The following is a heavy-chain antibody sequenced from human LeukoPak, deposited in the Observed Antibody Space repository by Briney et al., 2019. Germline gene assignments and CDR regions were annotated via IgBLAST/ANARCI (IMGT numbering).Heavy chain of an antibody. CDR1: GGSISTYH. CDR3: ARERIYSSSPFSRRTSDYYYMDV. Sequence: PSETLSLTCTVSGGSISTYHWTWIRQPPGKGLEWIGYVSFSGITNYNPSLKSRVTISVDTSKNQFSLKLSSVTAADTAAYFCARERIYSSSPFSRRTSDYYYMDVWGNGTAVIVSS. J-gene: IGHJ6*03. V-gene: IGHV4-59*01. D-gene: IGHD6-6*01. CDR2: VSFSGIT.